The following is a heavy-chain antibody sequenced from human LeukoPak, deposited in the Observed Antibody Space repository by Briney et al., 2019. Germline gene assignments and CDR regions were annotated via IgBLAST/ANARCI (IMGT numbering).Heavy chain of an antibody. J-gene: IGHJ5*02. CDR1: GYTFTGYY. D-gene: IGHD4-23*01. V-gene: IGHV1-2*02. CDR3: ARGSGNSVYNWFDP. Sequence: ASVKVSCKASGYTFTGYYMPWVRQAPGQGLEWMGWINPNSGGTNYAQKFQGRVTMTRDTSISTAYMELSRLRSDDTAVYYCARGSGNSVYNWFDPWGQGTLVTVSS. CDR2: INPNSGGT.